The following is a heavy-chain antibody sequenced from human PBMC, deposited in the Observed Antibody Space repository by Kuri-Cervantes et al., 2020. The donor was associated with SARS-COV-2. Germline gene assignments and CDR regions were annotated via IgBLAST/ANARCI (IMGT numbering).Heavy chain of an antibody. V-gene: IGHV4-34*01. J-gene: IGHJ4*02. D-gene: IGHD6-6*01. CDR2: INHSGST. CDR3: ARGYSSSSDYGY. Sequence: SQTLSLTCAVYGGSFSGYYWSWIRQPPGKGLEWIGEINHSGSTNYNPSLKSRVTISVDTSKNLFSLKLSSVTAADTAVYYCARGYSSSSDYGYWGQGTLVTVSS. CDR1: GGSFSGYY.